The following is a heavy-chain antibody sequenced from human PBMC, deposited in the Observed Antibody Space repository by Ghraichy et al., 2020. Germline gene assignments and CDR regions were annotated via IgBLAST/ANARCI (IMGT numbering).Heavy chain of an antibody. V-gene: IGHV1-18*04. CDR3: ARDDTLGFFDY. Sequence: ASVKVSCKASGYTFTSYGVSWVRQPPGQGLEWMGWISGYSGNTNYAQILQGRVTMTTDTSTSTAYMELRSLRSDDTAVYYCARDDTLGFFDYWGQGTLVTVSS. CDR1: GYTFTSYG. D-gene: IGHD2-2*02. CDR2: ISGYSGNT. J-gene: IGHJ4*02.